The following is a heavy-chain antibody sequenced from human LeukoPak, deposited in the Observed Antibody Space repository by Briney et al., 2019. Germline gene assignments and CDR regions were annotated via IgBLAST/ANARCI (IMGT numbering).Heavy chain of an antibody. CDR2: IYSDNT. CDR3: ARVRSRQHPGGEENYYYMDV. Sequence: PGGSLRLSCTVSGFTVSSNSMSWVRQAPGKGLEWVSFIYSDNTHYSDSVKGRFTISRDNSKNTLYLQMNSLRAEDTAVYYCARVRSRQHPGGEENYYYMDVWGKGTTVTVSS. D-gene: IGHD3-10*01. V-gene: IGHV3-53*01. CDR1: GFTVSSNS. J-gene: IGHJ6*03.